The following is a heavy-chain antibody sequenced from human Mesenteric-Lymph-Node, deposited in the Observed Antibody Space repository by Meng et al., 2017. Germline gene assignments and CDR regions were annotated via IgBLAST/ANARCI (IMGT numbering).Heavy chain of an antibody. Sequence: QVQLVQSGAEVKKPGASVKVSCTTSGYTFTNYGIIWVRQAPGQGPEWMGWISNHNAYRNYAQKFQGRVTMTTDTATRTAYMELRSLRSDDTAVYYCARENSGVPNWLDPWGQGTLVTVSS. D-gene: IGHD3-10*01. V-gene: IGHV1-18*01. CDR2: ISNHNAYR. CDR3: ARENSGVPNWLDP. CDR1: GYTFTNYG. J-gene: IGHJ5*02.